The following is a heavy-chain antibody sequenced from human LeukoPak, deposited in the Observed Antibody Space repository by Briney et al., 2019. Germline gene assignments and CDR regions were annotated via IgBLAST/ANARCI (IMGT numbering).Heavy chain of an antibody. D-gene: IGHD5-18*01. V-gene: IGHV3-15*01. CDR2: IKSKSGGGTR. Sequence: GGALRLSWAASGFTFSNAWMSWVRQAPGKGLEWVGRIKSKSGGGTRDYAAPVKGRFTISRDDSKNTLYMQMTSLKIEDTAVYYCTPSGYSYEFDYWGQGTLVTVSS. J-gene: IGHJ4*02. CDR3: TPSGYSYEFDY. CDR1: GFTFSNAW.